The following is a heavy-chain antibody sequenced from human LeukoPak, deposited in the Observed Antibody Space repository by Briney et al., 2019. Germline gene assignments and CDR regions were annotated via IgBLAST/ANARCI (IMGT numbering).Heavy chain of an antibody. CDR3: VRDGMGGIKAFDI. CDR1: GFTFSRYW. J-gene: IGHJ3*02. D-gene: IGHD3-16*01. V-gene: IGHV3-7*05. Sequence: GGSLRLSCAASGFTFSRYWMSWVRQAPGRGLEWVANIKRDGSQKYYVDSVKGRITISRDNAKNSLYLQMNSLRAEDTAVYYCVRDGMGGIKAFDIWGQGTMVTVSS. CDR2: IKRDGSQK.